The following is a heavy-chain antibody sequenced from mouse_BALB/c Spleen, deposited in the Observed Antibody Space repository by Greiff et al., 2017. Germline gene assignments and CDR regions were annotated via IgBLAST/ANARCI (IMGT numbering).Heavy chain of an antibody. CDR1: GFTFSSYT. CDR2: ISNGGGST. D-gene: IGHD2-2*01. J-gene: IGHJ1*01. V-gene: IGHV5-12-2*01. Sequence: EVMLVESGGGLVQPGGSLKLSCAASGFTFSSYTMSWVRQTPEKRLEWVAYISNGGGSTYYPDTVKGRFTISRDNAKNTLYLQMSSLKSEDTAMYYCARRLRWYFDVWGAGTTVTVSS. CDR3: ARRLRWYFDV.